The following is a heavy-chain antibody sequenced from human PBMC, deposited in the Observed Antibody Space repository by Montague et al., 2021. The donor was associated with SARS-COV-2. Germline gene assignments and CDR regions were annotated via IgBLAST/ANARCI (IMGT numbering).Heavy chain of an antibody. CDR3: VRKNYYGSGSFSTFDY. V-gene: IGHV3-23*01. CDR2: ISGSGGNT. J-gene: IGHJ4*02. D-gene: IGHD3-10*01. Sequence: SLRLSFSASGYSFINYAMGWFRQAPGKGLEWVSVISGSGGNTYFADSVRGRFTISRDNSKNTLYLQMNSLRAEDTAVYYCVRKNYYGSGSFSTFDYWGQGTLVTVSS. CDR1: GYSFINYA.